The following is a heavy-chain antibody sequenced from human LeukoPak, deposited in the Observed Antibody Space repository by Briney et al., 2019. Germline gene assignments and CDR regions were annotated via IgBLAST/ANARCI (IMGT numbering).Heavy chain of an antibody. Sequence: ASVKVSCKASGGTFSSYAISWVRQAPGQGLEWMGGIIPIFGTANYAQKFQGRVTITADESTSTAYMELSSLRSEDTAVYYCARPHYDSSGYYYGYYFDYWGQGTLVTVSS. CDR2: IIPIFGTA. V-gene: IGHV1-69*01. CDR3: ARPHYDSSGYYYGYYFDY. D-gene: IGHD3-22*01. CDR1: GGTFSSYA. J-gene: IGHJ4*02.